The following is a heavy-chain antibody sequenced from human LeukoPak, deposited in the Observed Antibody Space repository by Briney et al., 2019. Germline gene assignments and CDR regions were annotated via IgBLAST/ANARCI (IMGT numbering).Heavy chain of an antibody. D-gene: IGHD5-12*01. J-gene: IGHJ4*02. V-gene: IGHV3-23*01. Sequence: PGGSLRLSCAASGFTFSNYGMNWVRQAPGKGLEWVSATSASGSSPNYSDSVKGRFTISRDNSKNTLYLQMNSLRAEDTAVYYCAKTTGGNAYDYIHYWGQGTLVTVSS. CDR1: GFTFSNYG. CDR3: AKTTGGNAYDYIHY. CDR2: TSASGSSP.